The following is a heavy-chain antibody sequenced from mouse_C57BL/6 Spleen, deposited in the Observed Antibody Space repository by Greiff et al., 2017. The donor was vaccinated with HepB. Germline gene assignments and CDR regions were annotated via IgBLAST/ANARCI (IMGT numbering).Heavy chain of an antibody. CDR2: ISDGGSYT. CDR1: GFTFSSYA. J-gene: IGHJ1*03. V-gene: IGHV5-4*01. Sequence: VKLMESGGGLVKPGGSLKLSCAASGFTFSSYAMSWVRQTPEKRLEWVATISDGGSYTYYPDNVKGRFTISRDNAKNNLYLQMSHLKSEDTAMYYCARERITTVVAGGYFDVWGTGTTVTVSS. D-gene: IGHD1-1*01. CDR3: ARERITTVVAGGYFDV.